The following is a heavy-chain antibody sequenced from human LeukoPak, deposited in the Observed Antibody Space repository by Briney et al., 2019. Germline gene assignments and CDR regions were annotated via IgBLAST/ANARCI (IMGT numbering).Heavy chain of an antibody. J-gene: IGHJ4*02. CDR3: AKGSYYYDSADYFDY. D-gene: IGHD3-22*01. CDR2: LSGSGGNT. Sequence: QLGGSLRLSCAASGFTFSSYAMSWVRQAPGKGLEWVSTLSGSGGNTYYADSVKGRVTISRDNSKNTLYLQMNSLRAEDTAVYHCAKGSYYYDSADYFDYWGQGTLVTVSS. V-gene: IGHV3-23*01. CDR1: GFTFSSYA.